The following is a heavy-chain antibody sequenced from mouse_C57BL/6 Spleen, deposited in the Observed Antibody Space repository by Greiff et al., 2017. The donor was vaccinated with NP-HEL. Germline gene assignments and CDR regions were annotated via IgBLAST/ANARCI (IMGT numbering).Heavy chain of an antibody. D-gene: IGHD1-1*01. CDR2: IHPNSGST. CDR3: ARSPITTVVDY. V-gene: IGHV1-64*01. J-gene: IGHJ2*01. CDR1: GYTFTSYW. Sequence: QVQLKQPGAELVKPGASVKLSCKASGYTFTSYWMHWVKQRPGQGLEWIGMIHPNSGSTNYNEKFKSKATLTVDKSSSTAYMQLSSLTSEDSAVYYCARSPITTVVDYWGQGTTLTVSS.